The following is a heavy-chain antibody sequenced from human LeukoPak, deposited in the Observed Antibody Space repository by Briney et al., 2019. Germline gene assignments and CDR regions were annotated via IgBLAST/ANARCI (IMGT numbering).Heavy chain of an antibody. CDR3: ARNYGSGSNLFSVQVTYYFDY. V-gene: IGHV1-69*04. CDR1: GGTFSSYA. CDR2: IIPILGIA. Sequence: GASVKVSCKASGGTFSSYAISWVRQAPGQGLEWMGRIIPILGIANYAQKFQGRVTITADKSTSTAYMELSSLRAEDTAVYYCARNYGSGSNLFSVQVTYYFDYWGQGTLVTVSS. J-gene: IGHJ4*02. D-gene: IGHD3-10*01.